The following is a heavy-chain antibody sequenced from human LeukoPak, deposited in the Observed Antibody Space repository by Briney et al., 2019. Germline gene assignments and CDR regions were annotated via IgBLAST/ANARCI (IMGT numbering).Heavy chain of an antibody. V-gene: IGHV4-30-2*01. D-gene: IGHD5-18*01. Sequence: PSETLSLTCAVSGGSISSGGSSWSWIRQPPGKGLEWIGYIYHSGSTYYNPSLKSRVTISVDRSKNQFSLKLSSVTAADTAVYYCARAPGGYSYGYPDYWGQGTLVTVSS. CDR2: IYHSGST. CDR1: GGSISSGGSS. J-gene: IGHJ4*02. CDR3: ARAPGGYSYGYPDY.